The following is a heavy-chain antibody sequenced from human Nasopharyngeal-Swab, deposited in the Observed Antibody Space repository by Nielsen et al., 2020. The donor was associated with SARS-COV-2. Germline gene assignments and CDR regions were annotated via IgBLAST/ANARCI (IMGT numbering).Heavy chain of an antibody. CDR2: IYYSGTT. D-gene: IGHD4-17*01. Sequence: SETLSLTCTVSGDSIAYSTFYWGWIRQPPGKAPEWIGYIYYSGTTNYNPSLKSRVSISLDTSKIQFSLRLTSVTAADSAVYYCARGDGDYGNFDVWGQGTLVTVSS. V-gene: IGHV4-61*05. J-gene: IGHJ4*02. CDR1: GDSIAYSTFY. CDR3: ARGDGDYGNFDV.